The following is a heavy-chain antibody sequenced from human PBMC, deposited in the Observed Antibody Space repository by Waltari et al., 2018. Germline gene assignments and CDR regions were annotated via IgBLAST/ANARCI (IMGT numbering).Heavy chain of an antibody. J-gene: IGHJ2*01. Sequence: QVQLVQSEAEVKQPWSSLKVSCKASGGTFSSYAIGWVRQAPGQGLEWMGGIIPIFGTANYAQKFQGRVTITTDESTSTAYMELSSLRSEDTAVYYCARARGYSYGKSSWYFDLWGRGTLVTVSS. V-gene: IGHV1-69*05. CDR2: IIPIFGTA. D-gene: IGHD5-18*01. CDR3: ARARGYSYGKSSWYFDL. CDR1: GGTFSSYA.